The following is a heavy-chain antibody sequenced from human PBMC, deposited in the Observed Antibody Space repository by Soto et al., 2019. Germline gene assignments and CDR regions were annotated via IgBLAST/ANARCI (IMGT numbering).Heavy chain of an antibody. CDR1: GFTLSNYA. D-gene: IGHD6-25*01. V-gene: IGHV3-23*01. Sequence: EVQVLESGGRLVQPGGSLRLSCAASGFTLSNYAMSWVRQAPGKGLEWVSTLSGSGAGKYYSDSVRGRFTISRDTSQNTLFLQMNSLRAEDTAIYFCAKGSGSGYGTPADSWGQGTLVTVSS. CDR3: AKGSGSGYGTPADS. J-gene: IGHJ4*02. CDR2: LSGSGAGK.